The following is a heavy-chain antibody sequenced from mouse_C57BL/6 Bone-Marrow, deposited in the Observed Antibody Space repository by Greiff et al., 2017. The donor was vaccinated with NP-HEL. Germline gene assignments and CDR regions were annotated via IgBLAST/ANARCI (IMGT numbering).Heavy chain of an antibody. CDR3: ARGGSSYFLYYAMDY. J-gene: IGHJ4*01. D-gene: IGHD1-1*01. Sequence: EVKVVESGGGLVKPGGSLKLSCAASGFTFSDYGMHWVRQAPEKGLEWVAYISSGSSTIYYADTVKGRFTISRDNAKNTLFLQMTSLRSEDTAMYYCARGGSSYFLYYAMDYWGQGTSVTVSS. V-gene: IGHV5-17*01. CDR2: ISSGSSTI. CDR1: GFTFSDYG.